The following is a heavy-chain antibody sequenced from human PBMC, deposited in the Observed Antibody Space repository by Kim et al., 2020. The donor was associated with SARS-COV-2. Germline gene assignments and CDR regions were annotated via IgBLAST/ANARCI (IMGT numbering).Heavy chain of an antibody. CDR3: ARDCSSTSCYNFDY. D-gene: IGHD2-2*02. CDR1: GGSFSGYY. V-gene: IGHV4-34*01. CDR2: INHSGST. Sequence: SETLSLTCAVYGGSFSGYYWSWIRQPPGKGLEWIGEINHSGSTNYNPSLKSRVTISVDTSKNQFSLKLSSVTAADTAVYYCARDCSSTSCYNFDYWGHGT. J-gene: IGHJ4*01.